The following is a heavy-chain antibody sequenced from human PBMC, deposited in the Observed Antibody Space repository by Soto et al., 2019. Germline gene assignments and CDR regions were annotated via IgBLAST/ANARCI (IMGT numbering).Heavy chain of an antibody. V-gene: IGHV1-58*01. CDR1: GFTFTSSA. Sequence: GASVKVSCKASGFTFTSSAVQWVRQARGQRLEWIGWIVVGSGNTNYAQKFQERVTITRDMSTSTAYMELGSLRSEDTAVYYCAARGPHFWSGYYTGYDWFDPWGQGTLVTVS. J-gene: IGHJ5*02. CDR3: AARGPHFWSGYYTGYDWFDP. D-gene: IGHD3-3*02. CDR2: IVVGSGNT.